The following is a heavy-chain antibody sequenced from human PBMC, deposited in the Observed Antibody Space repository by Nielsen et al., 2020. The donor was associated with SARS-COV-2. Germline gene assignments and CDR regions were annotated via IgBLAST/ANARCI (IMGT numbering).Heavy chain of an antibody. J-gene: IGHJ4*02. Sequence: WIRQPPGKGLEWIGYIYYSGSTYYNSSLKSRVTISVDTSMNQLSLKLSSVTAANTAVYYCVRYSGSYQFDYWGQGTLVTVSS. D-gene: IGHD1-26*01. V-gene: IGHV4-30-4*01. CDR3: VRYSGSYQFDY. CDR2: IYYSGST.